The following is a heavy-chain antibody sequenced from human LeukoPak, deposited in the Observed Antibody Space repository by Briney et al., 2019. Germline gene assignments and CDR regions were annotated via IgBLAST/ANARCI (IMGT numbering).Heavy chain of an antibody. CDR2: INTNTGNP. CDR1: GYTFTTQG. CDR3: ARDQSIWFGESAAFDI. D-gene: IGHD3-10*01. Sequence: ASVKVSCKASGYTFTTQGINWVRQAPGQGLEWLGWINTNTGNPTYAQGFTGRFVFSLDTSVSTAYLQISSLKAEDTAVYYCARDQSIWFGESAAFDIWGQGTMVTVSS. V-gene: IGHV7-4-1*02. J-gene: IGHJ3*02.